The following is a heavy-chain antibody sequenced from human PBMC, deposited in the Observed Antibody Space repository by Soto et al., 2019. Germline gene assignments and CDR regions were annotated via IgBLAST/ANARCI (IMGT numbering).Heavy chain of an antibody. V-gene: IGHV3-23*01. CDR3: AKGAKNRRYYYYGMDG. CDR1: GFTFSSYA. CDR2: ISGSGGST. J-gene: IGHJ6*02. Sequence: EVQLLESGGGLVQPGGSLRLSCAASGFTFSSYAMSWVRQAPGKGLEWVSAISGSGGSTYYADSVKGRFTISRDNSKNRLYLQMNSLRAEETAVYYCAKGAKNRRYYYYGMDGWGQGTTVTVSS.